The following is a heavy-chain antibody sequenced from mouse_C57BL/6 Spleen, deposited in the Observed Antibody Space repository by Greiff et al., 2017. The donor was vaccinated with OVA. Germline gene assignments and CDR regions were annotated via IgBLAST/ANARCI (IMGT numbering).Heavy chain of an antibody. CDR2: ISSGSSTI. V-gene: IGHV5-17*01. CDR3: AKTGGNYAWFAY. J-gene: IGHJ3*01. CDR1: GFTFSDYG. Sequence: DVQLVESGGGLVKPGGSLKLSCAASGFTFSDYGMHWVRQAPEKGLEWVAYISSGSSTIYYADTVKGRFTISRDNAKNTLFLQMTSLRSEDTAMYYCAKTGGNYAWFAYWGQGTLVTVSA. D-gene: IGHD2-1*01.